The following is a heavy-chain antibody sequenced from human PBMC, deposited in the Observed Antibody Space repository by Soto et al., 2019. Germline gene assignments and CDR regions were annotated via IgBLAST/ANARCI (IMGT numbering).Heavy chain of an antibody. D-gene: IGHD3-22*01. V-gene: IGHV3-23*01. J-gene: IGHJ4*02. Sequence: GGSLRLSCAASGFTFSSYAMSWVRQAPGKGLEWVSAISGSGGSTYYADSVKGRFTISRDNSKNTLYLQMNSLRAEDTAVYYCAKDGGGATTYYYDSSGLPDYWGQGTLVTVSS. CDR2: ISGSGGST. CDR1: GFTFSSYA. CDR3: AKDGGGATTYYYDSSGLPDY.